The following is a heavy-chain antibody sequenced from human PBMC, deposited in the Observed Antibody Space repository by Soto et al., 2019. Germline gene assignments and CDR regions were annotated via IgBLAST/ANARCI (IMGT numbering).Heavy chain of an antibody. CDR2: ISYRGSA. J-gene: IGHJ4*02. Sequence: PSETLSLTCNVSGTSTTDYYWTWIRQPPGKALEWIGYISYRGSAKYNPSLNGRVAISLDTSRNQFSLKLTPVTASDTAIYFCARDPELHGLDYWGQGTLVTVSS. CDR3: ARDPELHGLDY. D-gene: IGHD2-21*01. CDR1: GTSTTDYY. V-gene: IGHV4-59*12.